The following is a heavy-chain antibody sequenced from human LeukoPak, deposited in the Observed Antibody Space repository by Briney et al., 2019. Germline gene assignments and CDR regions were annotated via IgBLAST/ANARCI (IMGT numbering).Heavy chain of an antibody. J-gene: IGHJ4*02. CDR1: GFTFSRYP. CDR3: VKAQYDFWSGLDY. V-gene: IGHV3-64D*09. CDR2: ISGNGGST. D-gene: IGHD3-3*01. Sequence: GGSLRLSCSASGFTFSRYPMHWVRQAPGKGLEYVSAISGNGGSTYYADSVKGRFTISRDHSKNTLYLQMSSLRTEDTAIYYCVKAQYDFWSGLDYWGQGTLVTVSS.